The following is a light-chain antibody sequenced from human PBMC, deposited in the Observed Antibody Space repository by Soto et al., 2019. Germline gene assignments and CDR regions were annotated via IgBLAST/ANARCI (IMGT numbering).Light chain of an antibody. CDR3: QHLNSHTYT. V-gene: IGKV1-9*01. CDR1: QDINTF. J-gene: IGKJ2*01. Sequence: DIQLNQSPSFLSASVGDRVTITCRASQDINTFLAWYQQNPGKAPKFLIYAASTLQSGVPSRFSGTGSGTEFTLTITNLQPEDFATYYCQHLNSHTYTFGQGTKLEIK. CDR2: AAS.